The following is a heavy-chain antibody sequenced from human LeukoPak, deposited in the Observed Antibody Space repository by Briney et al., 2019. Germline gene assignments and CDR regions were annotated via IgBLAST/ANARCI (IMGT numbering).Heavy chain of an antibody. CDR3: AKDLWFGELPLY. V-gene: IGHV3-23*01. Sequence: GGSLRLSCAASGFTFSGYAMSWVRQAPGKGLEWVSAISGSGGSTYYADSVKGRFTISRDNSKNTLYLQMNSLRAEDTAVYYCAKDLWFGELPLYWGQGTPVTVSS. CDR1: GFTFSGYA. J-gene: IGHJ4*02. CDR2: ISGSGGST. D-gene: IGHD3-10*01.